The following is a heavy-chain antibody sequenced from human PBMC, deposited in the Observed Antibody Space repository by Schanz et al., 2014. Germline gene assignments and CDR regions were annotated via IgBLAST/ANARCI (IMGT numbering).Heavy chain of an antibody. V-gene: IGHV4-59*01. CDR1: GDSISGYY. CDR3: ARGPDSTSADVTRGRRRYYFDY. CDR2: IYYSGST. J-gene: IGHJ4*02. Sequence: QVQLQESGPGLVKPSETLSLTCTVSGDSISGYYWNWIRQPPGKGLEWIAYIYYSGSTSYKPSLKSRVTISGDTSKNQVSLKLSSVTAADTAVYYCARGPDSTSADVTRGRRRYYFDYWGQGTLVTVSS. D-gene: IGHD6-13*01.